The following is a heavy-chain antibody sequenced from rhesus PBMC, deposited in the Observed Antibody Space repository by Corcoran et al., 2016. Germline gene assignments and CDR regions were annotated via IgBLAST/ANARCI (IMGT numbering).Heavy chain of an antibody. CDR1: GFTFSSYG. CDR3: ARDSGS. Sequence: EVQLVETGGGLVQPGGSLKLSCAASGFTFSSYGMNWVRQAPGKGLEWGSAINSGGDSTYYAESVKGRFTISRDNSKNTLSLQMNSLGAEDTAVYYCARDSGSWGQGVLVTVSS. J-gene: IGHJ4*01. V-gene: IGHV3S5*01. D-gene: IGHD6-25*01. CDR2: INSGGDST.